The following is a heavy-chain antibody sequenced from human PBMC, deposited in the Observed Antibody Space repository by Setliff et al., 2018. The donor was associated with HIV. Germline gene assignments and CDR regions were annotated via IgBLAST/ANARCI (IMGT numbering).Heavy chain of an antibody. D-gene: IGHD5-18*01. CDR1: GFTFTNYW. Sequence: GGSLRLSCAASGFTFTNYWMSWVRQAPGKGLEWVANIKQGGSEKYYVDSVKGRFTMSRDNAKNSLFLQMHSLRAEDTAVYYCARVADGYNSYFDYWGQGTVVTVSS. CDR3: ARVADGYNSYFDY. J-gene: IGHJ4*02. V-gene: IGHV3-7*01. CDR2: IKQGGSEK.